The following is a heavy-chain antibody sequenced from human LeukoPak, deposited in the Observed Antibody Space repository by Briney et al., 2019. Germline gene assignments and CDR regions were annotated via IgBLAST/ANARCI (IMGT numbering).Heavy chain of an antibody. CDR1: GFTFSSYA. V-gene: IGHV3-23*01. Sequence: PGGSLRLSCAASGFTFSSYAMSWVRQAPGKGLEWVSAISGSGGSTYYADSVKGRFTISRDNAKNSLYLQMNSLRAEDTAVYYCARDLGLPLYDYSGYWGQGTLVTVSS. D-gene: IGHD3-16*01. CDR2: ISGSGGST. CDR3: ARDLGLPLYDYSGY. J-gene: IGHJ4*02.